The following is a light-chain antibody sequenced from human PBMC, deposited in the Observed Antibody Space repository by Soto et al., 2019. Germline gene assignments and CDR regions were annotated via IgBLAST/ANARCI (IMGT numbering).Light chain of an antibody. CDR3: GTWDTSLYTVV. V-gene: IGLV1-51*01. J-gene: IGLJ2*01. Sequence: QSVLTQPPSVSAAPGQKVTISCSGSSSNIGNNYVSWYQQLPGTAPKFLIYDDYKRPSGIADRFSGSKSGTSATLVITGLQTGDEADYYCGTWDTSLYTVVFGGGTKLTVL. CDR2: DDY. CDR1: SSNIGNNY.